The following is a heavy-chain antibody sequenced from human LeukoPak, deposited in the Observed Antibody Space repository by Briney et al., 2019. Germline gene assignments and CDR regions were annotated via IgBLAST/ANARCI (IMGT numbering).Heavy chain of an antibody. CDR3: ARAPSSYESGNGYPNLGWLDP. Sequence: SETLSLTCKVSGYPIGLDYYWVWIRQAPGRGLQWIGGFHRGRIQYNSALKSRVTISMDSSKNQFSLGMWPVTAADTAFYFCARAPSSYESGNGYPNLGWLDPWGQGALVTVSS. D-gene: IGHD5-24*01. V-gene: IGHV4-38-2*02. CDR1: GYPIGLDYY. J-gene: IGHJ5*02. CDR2: FHRGRI.